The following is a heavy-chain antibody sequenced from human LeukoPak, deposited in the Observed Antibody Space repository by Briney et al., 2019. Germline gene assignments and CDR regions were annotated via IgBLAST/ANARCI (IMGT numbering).Heavy chain of an antibody. CDR3: ARQIVVVPAALYWFDP. D-gene: IGHD2-15*01. Sequence: SETLSLTCTVSGGSISSYYWNWIRQPPGKGLEWIGYIYYSGSTNYNPSLKSRVTISVDTSKNQFSLKLSSVTAADTAVYYCARQIVVVPAALYWFDPWGQGTLVTVSP. V-gene: IGHV4-59*08. CDR1: GGSISSYY. CDR2: IYYSGST. J-gene: IGHJ5*02.